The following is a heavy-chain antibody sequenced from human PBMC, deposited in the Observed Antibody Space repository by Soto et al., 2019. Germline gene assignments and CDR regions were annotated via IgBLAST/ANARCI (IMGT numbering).Heavy chain of an antibody. D-gene: IGHD2-21*02. CDR3: ARGGHVVVVTAALDY. CDR1: GDTFTDYY. V-gene: IGHV1-46*01. J-gene: IGHJ4*02. Sequence: QVQLMQSGAEVKKPGASVKVSCKASGDTFTDYYIHWVRQAPGQGLEWMGTVNPSGGHTTYAQHLLGRFTITRDTSTSKLYMELTSLTSEDTAVYYCARGGHVVVVTAALDYWGQGTLVTVSS. CDR2: VNPSGGHT.